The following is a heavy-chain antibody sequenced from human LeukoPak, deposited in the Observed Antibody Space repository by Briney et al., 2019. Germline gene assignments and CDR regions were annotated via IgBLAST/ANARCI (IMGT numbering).Heavy chain of an antibody. CDR3: ARAGPGYSYGYYSYYYMDV. D-gene: IGHD5-18*01. V-gene: IGHV4-34*01. Sequence: SETLSLTCALYGRSFSGYYWSWIRQPPGKGREWSGEINHSGSTNYNPSLKRRITISVDTSKNQFSLKLSSVTAADTAVYYCARAGPGYSYGYYSYYYMDVWGKGTTVTVSS. CDR2: INHSGST. J-gene: IGHJ6*03. CDR1: GRSFSGYY.